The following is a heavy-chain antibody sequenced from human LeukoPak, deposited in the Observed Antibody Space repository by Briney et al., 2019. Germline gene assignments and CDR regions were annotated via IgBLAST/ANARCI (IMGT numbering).Heavy chain of an antibody. Sequence: PGESLKISCKGSGYSFTSYWIGWVRQMPGKGLEWMGIIYPGDSDTRYSPSFQGQVTISADKSISTAYLQWSSLKASDTAMYYCARHREDFNYYDSSGYYYSDYWGQGTLVTVSS. CDR2: IYPGDSDT. CDR1: GYSFTSYW. V-gene: IGHV5-51*01. J-gene: IGHJ4*02. CDR3: ARHREDFNYYDSSGYYYSDY. D-gene: IGHD3-22*01.